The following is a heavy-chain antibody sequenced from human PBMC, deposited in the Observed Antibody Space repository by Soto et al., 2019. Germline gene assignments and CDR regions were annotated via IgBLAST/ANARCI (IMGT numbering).Heavy chain of an antibody. Sequence: GGSLRLSCAASGFTFSNAWMSWVRQAPGKGLDWVGRIKSKTDGGTTDYAAPVKGRFTISRDDSKNTLYLQMNSLKTEDTAVYYCTTNVLLWFGELFRPPYYYYGMDVWGQGTTVTVSS. CDR3: TTNVLLWFGELFRPPYYYYGMDV. CDR2: IKSKTDGGTT. D-gene: IGHD3-10*01. J-gene: IGHJ6*02. V-gene: IGHV3-15*01. CDR1: GFTFSNAW.